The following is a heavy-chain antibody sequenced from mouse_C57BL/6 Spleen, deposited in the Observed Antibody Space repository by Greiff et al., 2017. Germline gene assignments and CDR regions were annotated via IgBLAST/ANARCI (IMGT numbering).Heavy chain of an antibody. CDR3: AIHDGYYGYLDV. V-gene: IGHV2-6-1*01. CDR2: IWSDGST. Sequence: VMLVESGPGLVAPSQSLSITCTVSGFSLTSYGVHWVRQPPGKGLEWLVVIWSDGSTTYNSALKSRLSISKHNSKSQAFLKMNSLQTDDTAMYYCAIHDGYYGYLDVWGTGTTVTVSS. J-gene: IGHJ1*03. CDR1: GFSLTSYG. D-gene: IGHD2-3*01.